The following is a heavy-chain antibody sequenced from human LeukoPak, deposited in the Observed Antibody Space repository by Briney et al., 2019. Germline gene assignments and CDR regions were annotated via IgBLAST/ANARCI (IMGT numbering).Heavy chain of an antibody. CDR1: GFTFSSYG. V-gene: IGHV3-30*02. Sequence: GGSLRLSCAASGFTFSSYGMHWVRQAPGKGLEWVAFIRYDGSNKYYADSVKDRFTISRDNAKNSLYLQMNSLRAEDTAVYYCARSPYDYVWGSYRQDYYYYYMDVWGKGTTVTISS. D-gene: IGHD3-16*02. J-gene: IGHJ6*03. CDR3: ARSPYDYVWGSYRQDYYYYYMDV. CDR2: IRYDGSNK.